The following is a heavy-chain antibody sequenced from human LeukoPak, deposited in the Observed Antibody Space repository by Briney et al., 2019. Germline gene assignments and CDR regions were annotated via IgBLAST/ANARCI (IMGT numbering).Heavy chain of an antibody. V-gene: IGHV4-34*01. Sequence: PSETLSLTCAVYGGSFSGFYWSWIRQPLGKGLEWIGEINHSGSTNYNPPLKSRVTISVDTSKNQFSLKLSSVTAADTAVYYCARGGSYCSSTSCQGYNWFDPWGQGMLVTVSS. CDR1: GGSFSGFY. CDR2: INHSGST. J-gene: IGHJ5*02. CDR3: ARGGSYCSSTSCQGYNWFDP. D-gene: IGHD2-2*01.